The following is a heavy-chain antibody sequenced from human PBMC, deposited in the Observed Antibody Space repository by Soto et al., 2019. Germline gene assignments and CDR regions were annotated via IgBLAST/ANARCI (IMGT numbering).Heavy chain of an antibody. CDR3: AREDGGNSRYYYYYGMDV. D-gene: IGHD2-21*02. CDR2: ISSSGSTI. Sequence: GSLRLSCAASGFTFSSYEMNWVRQAPGKGLEWVSYISSSGSTIYYADSVKGRFTIPRDNAKNSLYLQMNSLRAEDTAVYYCAREDGGNSRYYYYYGMDVWGQGTTVTVSS. J-gene: IGHJ6*02. V-gene: IGHV3-48*03. CDR1: GFTFSSYE.